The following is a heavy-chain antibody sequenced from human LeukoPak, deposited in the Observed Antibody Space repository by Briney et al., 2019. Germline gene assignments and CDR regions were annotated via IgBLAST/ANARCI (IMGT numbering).Heavy chain of an antibody. CDR3: AKDLNGKFEAFDI. CDR1: GHSFSTYA. Sequence: GGSLRLSCAASGHSFSTYAMSWVRQAPGKGLEWVSGVSGSGGSTYYADSVKGRFTTSRDNSKNTLYLQMNSLRAEDTAVYYCAKDLNGKFEAFDIWGQGTMVTVSS. CDR2: VSGSGGST. V-gene: IGHV3-23*01. J-gene: IGHJ3*02.